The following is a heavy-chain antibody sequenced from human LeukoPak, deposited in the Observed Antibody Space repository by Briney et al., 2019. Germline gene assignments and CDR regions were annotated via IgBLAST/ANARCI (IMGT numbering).Heavy chain of an antibody. Sequence: GRSLRLSCVASGFTLRSYVMHWVRQAPGKGLEWVAVIWYDGSKEYYVDSVKGRFTISRDNSKNTLYLQMNRLRADDTAVYYCAKGGGGSGPFDYWGQETQVTVSS. J-gene: IGHJ4*02. CDR1: GFTLRSYV. V-gene: IGHV3-33*03. CDR2: IWYDGSKE. D-gene: IGHD6-19*01. CDR3: AKGGGGSGPFDY.